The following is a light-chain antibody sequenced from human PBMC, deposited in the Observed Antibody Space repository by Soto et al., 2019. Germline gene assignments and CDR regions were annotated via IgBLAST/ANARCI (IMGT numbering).Light chain of an antibody. V-gene: IGKV3-11*01. J-gene: IGKJ2*01. CDR1: QSVSTY. CDR2: DAS. Sequence: EIVLTRSPATLSLSPGERATLSCRASQSVSTYLAWYQQKPGQAPRLLISDASDRATGIPARFSGSGSGTDFTLTISSLEPEDFAVYYCQQRSNWVYTFGQGTKLEIK. CDR3: QQRSNWVYT.